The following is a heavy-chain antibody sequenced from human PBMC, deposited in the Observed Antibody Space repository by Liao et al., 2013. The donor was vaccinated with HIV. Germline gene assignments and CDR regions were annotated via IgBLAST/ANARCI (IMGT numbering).Heavy chain of an antibody. CDR2: INHSGST. J-gene: IGHJ3*02. D-gene: IGHD7-27*01. Sequence: QVQLQQWGAGLLKPSETLSLTCAVYGGSFSGYYWSWIRQPPGKGLEWIGEINHSGSTNYNPSLKSRVTISVDTSKNQFSLKLSSVTAADTAVYYCARVYLGTNTFDIWGQGTMVTVSS. CDR1: GGSFSGYY. V-gene: IGHV4-34*01. CDR3: ARVYLGTNTFDI.